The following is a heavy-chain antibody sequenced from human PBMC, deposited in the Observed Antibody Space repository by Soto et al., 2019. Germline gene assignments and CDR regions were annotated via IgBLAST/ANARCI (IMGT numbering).Heavy chain of an antibody. V-gene: IGHV4-39*01. CDR3: ARHLTYCSAGSCYSDFPYYGMDV. CDR1: GGSISSSSYY. Sequence: QLQLQESGPGLVKPSETLSLTCTVSGGSISSSSYYWGWIRQPPGKGLEWIGSIFYSGSTYYNPSLKSRVTISVDTSKIQFSLKLSSVTAADTAVYYCARHLTYCSAGSCYSDFPYYGMDVWGQGTTVTVSS. CDR2: IFYSGST. D-gene: IGHD2-15*01. J-gene: IGHJ6*02.